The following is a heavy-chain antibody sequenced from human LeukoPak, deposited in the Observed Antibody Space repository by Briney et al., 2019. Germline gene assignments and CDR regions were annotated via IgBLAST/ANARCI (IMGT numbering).Heavy chain of an antibody. J-gene: IGHJ4*02. CDR2: INHSGST. V-gene: IGHV4-34*01. Sequence: SETLSLTCAVYGGSFSGYYWSWIRQAPGKGLEWIGEINHSGSTNYNPSLKSRVTISVDTSKNQFSLKLSSVTAADTAVYYCARHVGGYYFYFDYWGQGTLVTVSS. CDR1: GGSFSGYY. D-gene: IGHD3-22*01. CDR3: ARHVGGYYFYFDY.